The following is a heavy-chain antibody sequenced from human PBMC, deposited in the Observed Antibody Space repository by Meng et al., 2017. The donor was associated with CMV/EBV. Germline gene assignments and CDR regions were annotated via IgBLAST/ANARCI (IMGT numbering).Heavy chain of an antibody. CDR1: GFTFSSYS. D-gene: IGHD3-3*01. CDR2: ISSSSSYI. J-gene: IGHJ6*02. CDR3: ARVVIMVYYYYGMDV. Sequence: GESLKISCAASGFTFSSYSMNWVRQAPGKGLEWVSSISSSSSYIYYADSVKGRFTISRDNAKNSLYLQMISLRAEDTAVYYCARVVIMVYYYYGMDVWGQGTTVTVSS. V-gene: IGHV3-21*01.